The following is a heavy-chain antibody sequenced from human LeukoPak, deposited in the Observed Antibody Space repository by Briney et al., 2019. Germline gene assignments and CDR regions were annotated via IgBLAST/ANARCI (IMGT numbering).Heavy chain of an antibody. CDR3: ARGAHSGSYWSFDY. Sequence: SETLSLTCTVSGGSISSYYWSWIRQPAGKGLEWIGRIYTSGSTNYNPSLKSRVTMSVDTSKNQFSLKLSSVTAADTAVYYCARGAHSGSYWSFDYWGQGTLVTVSS. V-gene: IGHV4-4*07. J-gene: IGHJ4*02. CDR2: IYTSGST. CDR1: GGSISSYY. D-gene: IGHD1-26*01.